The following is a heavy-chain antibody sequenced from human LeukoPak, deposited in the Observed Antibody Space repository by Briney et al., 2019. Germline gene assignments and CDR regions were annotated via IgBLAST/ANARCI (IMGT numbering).Heavy chain of an antibody. V-gene: IGHV3-23*01. CDR2: ISGSGGST. Sequence: PGGSLRLSCAASGFTFSNSALSWVRQAPGKGLEWVSDISGSGGSTYYADSVKGRFTISRDNSKNTLYLQMNSLRAEDTAVYYCARSRSGYYEDYWGQGTLVTVSS. J-gene: IGHJ4*02. CDR3: ARSRSGYYEDY. D-gene: IGHD5-12*01. CDR1: GFTFSNSA.